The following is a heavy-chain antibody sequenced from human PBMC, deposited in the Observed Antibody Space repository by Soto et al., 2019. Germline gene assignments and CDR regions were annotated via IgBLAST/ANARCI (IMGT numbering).Heavy chain of an antibody. D-gene: IGHD6-13*01. CDR3: ARKQLAHFDY. Sequence: KPSETLSLTCAVSGYSISSGYYWGWIRQPPGKGLEWIGSIYHSGSTYYNPSLKSRVTISVDTSKNQFSLKLSSVTAADTAVYYCARKQLAHFDYWGQGTLVTVSS. CDR2: IYHSGST. CDR1: GYSISSGYY. J-gene: IGHJ4*02. V-gene: IGHV4-38-2*01.